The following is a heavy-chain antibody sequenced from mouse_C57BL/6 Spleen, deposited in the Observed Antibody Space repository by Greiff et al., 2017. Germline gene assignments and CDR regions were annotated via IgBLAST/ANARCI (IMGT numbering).Heavy chain of an antibody. D-gene: IGHD1-1*01. V-gene: IGHV5-2*01. CDR2: INSDGGST. J-gene: IGHJ4*01. CDR1: EYEFPSHD. CDR3: AVQGDVYGGAMDY. Sequence: DVMLVESGGGLVQPGESLKLSCESTEYEFPSHDMSWVSKTPEKRLELVAAINSDGGSTYYPDTMERRFIISRDNTKKTLYLQMSSLRSEDTSLYYCAVQGDVYGGAMDYWGQGTSVTVSS.